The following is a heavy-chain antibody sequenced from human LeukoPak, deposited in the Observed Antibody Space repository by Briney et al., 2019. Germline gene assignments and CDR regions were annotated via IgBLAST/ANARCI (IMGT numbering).Heavy chain of an antibody. Sequence: ASVKVSCKASGYTFTGYYMHWVRQAPGQGLEWMGWINPNSGGTNYAQKFQGRVTMTRDTSISTAYMELSRLKSDDTAVYYCARERSGKSYDRSGYYYESHYYFDYWGQGTLVTVSS. CDR3: ARERSGKSYDRSGYYYESHYYFDY. CDR2: INPNSGGT. J-gene: IGHJ4*02. D-gene: IGHD3-22*01. CDR1: GYTFTGYY. V-gene: IGHV1-2*02.